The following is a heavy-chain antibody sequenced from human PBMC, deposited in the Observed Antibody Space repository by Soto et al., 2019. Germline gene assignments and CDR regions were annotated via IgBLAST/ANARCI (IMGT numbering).Heavy chain of an antibody. V-gene: IGHV4-61*01. D-gene: IGHD6-25*01. Sequence: SETLSLTCTVSCGSVNSGSYYWSWTRQPPGKGLEWIGHIYYSGTTKYNPSLKNRVTMSVDTSNNQFSLRVNSVTVADTAIYFCARDYWGSGRRFDSWGQGTLVTVSS. J-gene: IGHJ4*02. CDR2: IYYSGTT. CDR3: ARDYWGSGRRFDS. CDR1: CGSVNSGSYY.